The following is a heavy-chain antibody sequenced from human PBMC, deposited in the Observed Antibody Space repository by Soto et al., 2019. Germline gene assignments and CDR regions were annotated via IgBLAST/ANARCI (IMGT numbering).Heavy chain of an antibody. CDR1: GFTFSSYA. V-gene: IGHV3-64D*06. Sequence: PGGSLRLSCSASGFTFSSYAMHWVRQAPGKGLEYVSAISSNGGSTYYADSVKGRFTISRDNSKNTLYLQMSSLRAEDTAVYYCVKGDSSSWYSDYYYYYGMDVWGQGTTVTVSS. J-gene: IGHJ6*02. D-gene: IGHD6-13*01. CDR2: ISSNGGST. CDR3: VKGDSSSWYSDYYYYYGMDV.